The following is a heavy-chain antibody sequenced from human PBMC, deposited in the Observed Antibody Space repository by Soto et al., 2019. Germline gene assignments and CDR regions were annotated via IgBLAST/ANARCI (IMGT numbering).Heavy chain of an antibody. D-gene: IGHD6-19*01. CDR1: GFTFSSYG. V-gene: IGHV3-30*03. J-gene: IGHJ6*02. CDR3: ARDLGYSSGWPYYYYGMDV. Sequence: PGGSLRLSCAASGFTFSSYGMHWVRQAPGKGLEWVAVISYDGSNKYYANSVKGRFTISRDNSKNTLYLQMNSLRAEDTAVYYCARDLGYSSGWPYYYYGMDVWGQGTTVTVSS. CDR2: ISYDGSNK.